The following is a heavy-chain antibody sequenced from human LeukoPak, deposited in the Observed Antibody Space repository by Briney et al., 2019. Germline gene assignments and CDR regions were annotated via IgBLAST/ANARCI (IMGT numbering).Heavy chain of an antibody. V-gene: IGHV4-4*07. D-gene: IGHD2-2*01. Sequence: PSETLSLTCTVSGGSISSYYWSWIRQPAGKGLEWIGRIYTSGSTNYNPSLKSRVTMSVDTSKNQFSLKLSSVTAADTAVYYCARTQLLVNYYYYYYMDVWGKGTTVTASS. J-gene: IGHJ6*03. CDR1: GGSISSYY. CDR2: IYTSGST. CDR3: ARTQLLVNYYYYYYMDV.